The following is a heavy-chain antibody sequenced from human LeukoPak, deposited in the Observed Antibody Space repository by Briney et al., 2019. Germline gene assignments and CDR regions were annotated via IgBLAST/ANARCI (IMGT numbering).Heavy chain of an antibody. V-gene: IGHV3-7*03. J-gene: IGHJ4*02. CDR1: GFTFSRHW. CDR3: ARACGGDCYLSDY. D-gene: IGHD2-21*02. CDR2: IKEDGTKK. Sequence: GGSLRLSCAASGFTFSRHWMTWVRQAPGKGLEWVANIKEDGTKKNYVDSVKGRFTISRDNAKNSLYLQMNSLRAEDTAVYYCARACGGDCYLSDYWGQGTLVTVSS.